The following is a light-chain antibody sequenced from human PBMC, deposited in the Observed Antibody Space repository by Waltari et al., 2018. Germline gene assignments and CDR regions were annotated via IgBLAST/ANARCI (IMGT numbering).Light chain of an antibody. V-gene: IGLV1-40*01. CDR2: SNT. Sequence: QSVLTQPPSVSGAPGQRVTISCTGSSSNIGAGYDVHWYQQPPGAAPKLLIFSNTNRASGFPARISASKSGTSASLVITGLQAKDEADYFCQSYDSSLSGIFGGGTKLTVL. J-gene: IGLJ2*01. CDR3: QSYDSSLSGI. CDR1: SSNIGAGYD.